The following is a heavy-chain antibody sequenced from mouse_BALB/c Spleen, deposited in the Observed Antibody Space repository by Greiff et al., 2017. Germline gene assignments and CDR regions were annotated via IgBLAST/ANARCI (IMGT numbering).Heavy chain of an antibody. V-gene: IGHV14-3*02. Sequence: VQLKQSGAELVKPGASVKLSCTASGFNIKDTYMHWVKQRPEQGLEWIGRIDPANGNTKYDPKFQGKATITADTSSNTAYLQLSSLTSEDTAVYYCARHDYDDAMDYWGQGTSVTVSS. CDR1: GFNIKDTY. CDR3: ARHDYDDAMDY. CDR2: IDPANGNT. D-gene: IGHD2-4*01. J-gene: IGHJ4*01.